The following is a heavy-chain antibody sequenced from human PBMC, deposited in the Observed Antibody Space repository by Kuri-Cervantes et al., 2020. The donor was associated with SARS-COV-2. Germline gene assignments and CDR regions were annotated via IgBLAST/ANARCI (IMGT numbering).Heavy chain of an antibody. CDR3: AREETDIVVVPAAMNWFDP. Sequence: SETLSLTCTVSGGSVSSGSYYWSWIRQPPGKGLEWIGYIYYSGSTNYNPSLKSRVTISVDTSKNQFSLKLSSVTAADTAVYYCAREETDIVVVPAAMNWFDPWGQGTLVTVSS. J-gene: IGHJ5*02. V-gene: IGHV4-61*01. CDR1: GGSVSSGSYY. D-gene: IGHD2-2*01. CDR2: IYYSGST.